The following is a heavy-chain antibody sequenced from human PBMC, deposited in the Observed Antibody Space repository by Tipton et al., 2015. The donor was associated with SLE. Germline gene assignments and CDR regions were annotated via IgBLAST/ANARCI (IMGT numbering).Heavy chain of an antibody. CDR1: GGSISSYY. CDR3: ARGVATFKD. D-gene: IGHD5-12*01. CDR2: MYYTGRT. Sequence: TLSLTCTVSGGSISSYYWSWIRQPPGKGLEWIGYMYYTGRTNYNPSLKSRLTMSVDTSKNQFSLRLSSVTAADTAVYYCARGVATFKDWGQGSLVTVSS. V-gene: IGHV4-59*01. J-gene: IGHJ4*02.